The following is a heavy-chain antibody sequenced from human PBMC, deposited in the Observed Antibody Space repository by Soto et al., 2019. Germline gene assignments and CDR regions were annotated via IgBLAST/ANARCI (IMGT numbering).Heavy chain of an antibody. D-gene: IGHD3-10*01. CDR2: INDSGNI. J-gene: IGHJ6*03. CDR3: ARGLILWFGELSRRGGYYYYMDV. V-gene: IGHV4-34*01. Sequence: QVQLQQWGAGLLKPSETLSLTCAVYGGSFSGYQWSWIRQTPGKGLEWIGEINDSGNINYNPSLKSRVTSCLDTPKKQISLKLSSVTAADTAVYYCARGLILWFGELSRRGGYYYYMDVWGKGTRVIVSS. CDR1: GGSFSGYQ.